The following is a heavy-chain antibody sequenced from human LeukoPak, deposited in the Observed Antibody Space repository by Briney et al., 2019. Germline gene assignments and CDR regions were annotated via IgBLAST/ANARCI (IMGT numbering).Heavy chain of an antibody. CDR1: GLTFSSHW. J-gene: IGHJ4*02. D-gene: IGHD4-17*01. CDR2: ITNDGSST. CDR3: AKVGTLAVTTEPYFDY. V-gene: IGHV3-74*01. Sequence: PGGSLRLSCAASGLTFSSHWMHWVRQAPGKGLVWVSRITNDGSSTTYADSVKGRFTISRDNAKNMLYLQVNSLRAEDTAVYYCAKVGTLAVTTEPYFDYWGQGTLVTVSS.